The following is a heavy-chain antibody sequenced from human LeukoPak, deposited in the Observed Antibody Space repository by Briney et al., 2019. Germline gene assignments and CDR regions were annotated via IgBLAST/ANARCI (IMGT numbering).Heavy chain of an antibody. J-gene: IGHJ4*02. CDR2: ISASGGST. Sequence: GGSLRLSCAASGFTFSSYAMSWVRQAPGKGLDWVSAISASGGSTLNADSVKGRFTISRDNSKNTLYLQMNSLRAEDTAIYYCAKIGAAGSYFDYWGQGTLVTVS. CDR1: GFTFSSYA. CDR3: AKIGAAGSYFDY. V-gene: IGHV3-23*01. D-gene: IGHD6-13*01.